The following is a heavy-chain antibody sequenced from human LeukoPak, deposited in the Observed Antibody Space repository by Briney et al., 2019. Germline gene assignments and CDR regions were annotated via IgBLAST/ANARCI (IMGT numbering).Heavy chain of an antibody. CDR2: ISGSGDTT. J-gene: IGHJ4*02. D-gene: IGHD5-18*01. CDR1: GFTFSNYA. Sequence: GGSLRLSCAASGFTFSNYAMSWVRQAPGKGLEWVSTISGSGDTTYYVDSVKGRFTISRDNSKNTLYLQMNSLRAEDTAVYYCAKAKTQAMVLPGNYWGQGTLVTVSS. CDR3: AKAKTQAMVLPGNY. V-gene: IGHV3-23*01.